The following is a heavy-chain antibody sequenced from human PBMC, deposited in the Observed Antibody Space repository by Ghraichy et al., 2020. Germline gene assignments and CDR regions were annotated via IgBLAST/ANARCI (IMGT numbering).Heavy chain of an antibody. V-gene: IGHV3-30*18. CDR2: VSKEGRDE. J-gene: IGHJ4*02. CDR3: AKSGSGGDLLDH. D-gene: IGHD4-17*01. CDR1: GFTFNSYG. Sequence: GGSLRLSCAASGFTFNSYGMHWVRQAPGKGLEWVAAVSKEGRDEYYADSVKGRFTISRDNSKTMLYLQMNSLRAEDTAVYYCAKSGSGGDLLDHWGQGTLVTVSS.